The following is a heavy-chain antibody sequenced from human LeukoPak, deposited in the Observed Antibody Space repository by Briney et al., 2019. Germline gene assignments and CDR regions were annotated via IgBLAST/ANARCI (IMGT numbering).Heavy chain of an antibody. J-gene: IGHJ4*02. V-gene: IGHV1-18*01. D-gene: IGHD2-2*01. Sequence: ASVKVSCKASGYTFTSYDINWVRQATGQGLEWMGWISAYNGNTNYAQKLQGRVTMTTDTSTSTAYMELRSLRSDDTAVYYCARDLVSCSSTSCHHPYYFDYWGQGTLVTVSS. CDR2: ISAYNGNT. CDR3: ARDLVSCSSTSCHHPYYFDY. CDR1: GYTFTSYD.